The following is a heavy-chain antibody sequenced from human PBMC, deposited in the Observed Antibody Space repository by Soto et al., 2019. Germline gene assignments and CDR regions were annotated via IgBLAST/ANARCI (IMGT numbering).Heavy chain of an antibody. J-gene: IGHJ4*02. D-gene: IGHD3-10*01. CDR3: ARGNIWFGELFDFDY. CDR1: GGSVSSGSYY. V-gene: IGHV4-61*01. CDR2: IYYSGST. Sequence: PSETLSLTCTVSGGSVSSGSYYWSWIRQPPGKGLEWIGYIYYSGSTNYNPSLKSRVTISVDTSKNQFSLKLSSVTAADTAVYHCARGNIWFGELFDFDYWGQGTLVTVSS.